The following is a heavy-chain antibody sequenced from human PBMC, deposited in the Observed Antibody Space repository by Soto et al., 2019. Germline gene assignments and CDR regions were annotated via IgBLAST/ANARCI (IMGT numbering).Heavy chain of an antibody. J-gene: IGHJ6*03. CDR1: GFTFSDYY. CDR2: ISSSGSTI. CDR3: ARGLRGRWVYYYYYYMDV. D-gene: IGHD3-10*01. Sequence: GGSLRLSCAASGFTFSDYYMSWIRQAPGKGLEWVSYISSSGSTIYYADSVKGQFTISRDNAKNSLYLQMNSLRVEDTAVYYCARGLRGRWVYYYYYYMDVWGKGTTVTVSS. V-gene: IGHV3-11*01.